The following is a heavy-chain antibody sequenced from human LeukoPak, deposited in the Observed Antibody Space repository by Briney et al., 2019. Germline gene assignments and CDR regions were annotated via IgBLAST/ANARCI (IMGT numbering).Heavy chain of an antibody. CDR1: GFTFSSYW. V-gene: IGHV3-74*01. Sequence: GGSLRLSCAASGFTFSSYWMHWVRQAPGKGLVWVSRINSDGSSTSYADSVKGRFTISRDNAKNTLYLQMNSLRAEDTAVYYCARGDYYYGLGSYIDYWGQGTLVTVSS. CDR2: INSDGSST. J-gene: IGHJ4*02. D-gene: IGHD3-10*01. CDR3: ARGDYYYGLGSYIDY.